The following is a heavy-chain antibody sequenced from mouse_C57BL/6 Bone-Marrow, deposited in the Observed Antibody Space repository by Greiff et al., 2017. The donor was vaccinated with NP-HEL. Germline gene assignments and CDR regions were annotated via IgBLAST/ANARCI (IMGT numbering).Heavy chain of an antibody. D-gene: IGHD2-1*01. CDR1: GFTFSSYA. V-gene: IGHV5-4*01. CDR3: ARDPRIYYGKTTFAY. J-gene: IGHJ3*01. CDR2: ISDGGSYT. Sequence: EVKLVESGGGLVKPGGSLKLSCAASGFTFSSYAMSWVRQTPEKRLEWVATISDGGSYTYYPDNVKGRFTISRDNAKNNLYLQMSHLKSEDTAMYYCARDPRIYYGKTTFAYWGQGTLVTVSA.